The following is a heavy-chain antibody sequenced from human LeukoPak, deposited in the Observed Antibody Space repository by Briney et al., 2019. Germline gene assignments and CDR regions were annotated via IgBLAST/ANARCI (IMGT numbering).Heavy chain of an antibody. D-gene: IGHD3-22*01. CDR3: ATRRYYDGSGYLD. J-gene: IGHJ1*01. Sequence: SETLSLXCIVSGDFVRNSNYYWVWIRQSPGKGLEWIGSIYYSGRTYYNASLKTRVSMSVDTTKNHFSLKLTSVTAADTAVYYCATRRYYDGSGYLDWGQGTLVIVSS. V-gene: IGHV4-39*01. CDR1: GDFVRNSNYY. CDR2: IYYSGRT.